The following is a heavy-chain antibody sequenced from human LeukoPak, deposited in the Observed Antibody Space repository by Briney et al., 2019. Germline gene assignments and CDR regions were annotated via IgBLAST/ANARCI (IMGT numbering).Heavy chain of an antibody. CDR1: GGTFSSYA. V-gene: IGHV1-69*05. Sequence: ASVKVSCKASGGTFSSYAISWVRQAPGQGLEWMGGIIPIFGTANYAQKFQGRVTITTDESTSTAYMELSSLRSEDTAVYYCARDGGHIAAAGAYYYYMDVWGKGTTVTVSS. D-gene: IGHD6-13*01. CDR2: IIPIFGTA. CDR3: ARDGGHIAAAGAYYYYMDV. J-gene: IGHJ6*03.